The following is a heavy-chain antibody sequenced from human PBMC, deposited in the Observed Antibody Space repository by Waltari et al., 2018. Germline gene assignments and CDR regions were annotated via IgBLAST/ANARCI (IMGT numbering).Heavy chain of an antibody. CDR1: GYTLTELS. Sequence: QVQLVQSGAEVKKPGASVKVSCKVSGYTLTELSMHWVRQAPGKGLEWMGGFDPEDGETIYAQKFHVRVTMTEDTSTDTAYMELSSRRSEDTAVYYCATDPSLLRYFDGWGQGTLVTVSS. CDR3: ATDPSLLRYFDG. J-gene: IGHJ4*02. D-gene: IGHD3-9*01. CDR2: FDPEDGET. V-gene: IGHV1-24*01.